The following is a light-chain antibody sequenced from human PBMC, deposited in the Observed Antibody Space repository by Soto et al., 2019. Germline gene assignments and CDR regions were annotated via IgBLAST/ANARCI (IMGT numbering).Light chain of an antibody. CDR3: QQYGSSPYT. Sequence: EIVWTKSPATLSWSRGERAPLSRTASQSVSSFLAWYQQKPGQAPRLLIYDASNRATGIPDRRSGSGSGTDCTLTSSRLEPEDFAVYFCQQYGSSPYTFGQGTKVEIK. V-gene: IGKV3-20*01. CDR2: DAS. CDR1: QSVSSF. J-gene: IGKJ2*01.